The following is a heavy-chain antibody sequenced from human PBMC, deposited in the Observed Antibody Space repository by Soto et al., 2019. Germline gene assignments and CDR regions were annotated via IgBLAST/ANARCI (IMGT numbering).Heavy chain of an antibody. V-gene: IGHV3-30*03. D-gene: IGHD3-22*01. CDR3: ASHQAYYYDSSGYYYSPFY. CDR2: ISYDGSNK. Sequence: PGGSLRLSCAASGFTFSSYGMHWVRQAPGKGLEWVAVISYDGSNKYYADSVKGRFTISRDNSKNTLYLQMNSLRAEDTAVYYCASHQAYYYDSSGYYYSPFYWGQGTLVTVSS. CDR1: GFTFSSYG. J-gene: IGHJ4*02.